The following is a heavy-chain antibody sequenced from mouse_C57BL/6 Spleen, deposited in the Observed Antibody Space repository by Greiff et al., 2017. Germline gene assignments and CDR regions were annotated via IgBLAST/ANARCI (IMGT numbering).Heavy chain of an antibody. Sequence: VQLQQSGPVLVKPGASVKMSCKASGYTFTDYYMNWVKQSHGKSLEWIGVINPYNGGTSYNQKFKGKATLTVDKSSSTAYMELNSLTSEDSAVYYCADEYYGSSYYFDYWGKGTTLTVSS. J-gene: IGHJ2*01. D-gene: IGHD1-1*01. V-gene: IGHV1-19*01. CDR1: GYTFTDYY. CDR3: ADEYYGSSYYFDY. CDR2: INPYNGGT.